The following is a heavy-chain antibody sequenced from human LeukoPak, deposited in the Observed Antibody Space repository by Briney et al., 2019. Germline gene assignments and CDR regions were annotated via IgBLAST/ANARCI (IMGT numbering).Heavy chain of an antibody. CDR2: ISHDGSNK. CDR1: GFTFSSYG. V-gene: IGHV3-30*18. J-gene: IGHJ6*03. D-gene: IGHD4-17*01. Sequence: PGGSLRLSCAASGFTFSSYGMHWVRQAPGKGLEWVAVISHDGSNKYYADSVKGRFTISRDNSKNTLYLQTNSLRAEDTAVYYCAKVGDYGDYGTSYYMDVWGKGTTVTVSS. CDR3: AKVGDYGDYGTSYYMDV.